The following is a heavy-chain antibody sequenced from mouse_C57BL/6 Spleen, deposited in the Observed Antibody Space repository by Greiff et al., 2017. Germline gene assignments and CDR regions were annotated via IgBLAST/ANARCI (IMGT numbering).Heavy chain of an antibody. CDR2: IHPNSGST. V-gene: IGHV1-64*01. CDR3: ARSGGGNYTFDY. Sequence: QVQLQQPGAELVKPGASVKLSCKASGYTFTSYWMHWVKQRPGQGLEWIGMIHPNSGSTNYNEKFKSKATLTVDKSSSTAYMQLSSLTSEDSAVYYCARSGGGNYTFDYWGQGTTLTVSS. D-gene: IGHD2-1*01. CDR1: GYTFTSYW. J-gene: IGHJ2*01.